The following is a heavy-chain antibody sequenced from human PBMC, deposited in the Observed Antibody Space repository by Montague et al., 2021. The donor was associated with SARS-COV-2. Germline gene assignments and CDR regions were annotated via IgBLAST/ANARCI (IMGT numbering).Heavy chain of an antibody. CDR2: INHSGST. CDR3: ARGPRITMIVVVITDIWFDP. CDR1: GGSFSGYY. V-gene: IGHV4-34*01. J-gene: IGHJ5*02. D-gene: IGHD3-22*01. Sequence: SETLSLTCAVYGGSFSGYYWSWIRQPPGKGLEWIGEINHSGSTNYNPSLKSRVTISVDPSKNQFSLKLSSVTAADTAVYYCARGPRITMIVVVITDIWFDPWGQGTLVTVSS.